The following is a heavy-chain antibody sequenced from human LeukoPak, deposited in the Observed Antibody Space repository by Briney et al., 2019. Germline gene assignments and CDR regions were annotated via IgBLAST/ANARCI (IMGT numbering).Heavy chain of an antibody. J-gene: IGHJ4*02. Sequence: GGSLRLSCAASGFTFSGSAMHWARQASGKGLEWVGRIRNKANSYATAYSASVKGRFTISRDDSKNTAYLQMNSLKTEDTAVYYCARSSMTTPFDYWGQGTLVTVSS. D-gene: IGHD1-14*01. CDR3: ARSSMTTPFDY. CDR2: IRNKANSYAT. V-gene: IGHV3-73*01. CDR1: GFTFSGSA.